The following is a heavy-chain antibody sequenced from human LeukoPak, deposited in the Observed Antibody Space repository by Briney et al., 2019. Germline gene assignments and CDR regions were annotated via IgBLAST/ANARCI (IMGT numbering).Heavy chain of an antibody. CDR1: GFTFSSYW. Sequence: GGSLRLSCAASGFTFSSYWMHWVRQAPGKGLVWVSRINSDGSSTSYADSVKGRFTISRDNSKSTLYLQMNSLRAEDTAVYYCAKAIEDFDYWGQGTLVTVSS. CDR2: INSDGSST. J-gene: IGHJ4*02. CDR3: AKAIEDFDY. D-gene: IGHD1-26*01. V-gene: IGHV3-74*01.